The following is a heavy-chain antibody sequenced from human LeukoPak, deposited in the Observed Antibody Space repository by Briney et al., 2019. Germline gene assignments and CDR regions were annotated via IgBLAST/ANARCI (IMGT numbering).Heavy chain of an antibody. V-gene: IGHV3-23*01. J-gene: IGHJ3*02. Sequence: GGSLRLSCAASGFTFSNYDMSWVRQVPGKGLEWVSAISAHGDDTYYIDSVRGRFTISRDNSKNTLYLQMNSLRAEDTAVYYCARAGKDSSGYYRKAFDIWGQGTMVTVSS. CDR2: ISAHGDDT. D-gene: IGHD3-22*01. CDR3: ARAGKDSSGYYRKAFDI. CDR1: GFTFSNYD.